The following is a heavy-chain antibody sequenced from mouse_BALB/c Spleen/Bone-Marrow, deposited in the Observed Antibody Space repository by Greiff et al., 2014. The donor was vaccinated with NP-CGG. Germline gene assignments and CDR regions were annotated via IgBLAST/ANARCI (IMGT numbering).Heavy chain of an antibody. V-gene: IGHV5-4*02. J-gene: IGHJ4*01. CDR2: ISDGGSYT. CDR3: ARGPHDDDMDY. CDR1: GFTLSDYY. D-gene: IGHD2-3*01. Sequence: EVKLVESGGGLVKPGGSLKLSCAASGFTLSDYYMYWVRQTPEKRLEWVATISDGGSYTYYPDSVKGRFTISRDNAKNNLYLQLSSLKSEDTAMYYCARGPHDDDMDYLGQGTSVPVSS.